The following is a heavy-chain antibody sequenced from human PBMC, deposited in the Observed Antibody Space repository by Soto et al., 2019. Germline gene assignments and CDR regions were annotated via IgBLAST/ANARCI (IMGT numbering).Heavy chain of an antibody. CDR2: ISSSSSYI. J-gene: IGHJ6*02. D-gene: IGHD1-1*01. Sequence: GGSLRLSCTVSGFTFNIYRMHWVRQAPGKGLEWVSSISSSSSYIYYADSVKGRFTISRDNAKNSLYLQMNSLRAEDTAVYYCARVQEHYYGMDVWGQGTTVTVSS. CDR1: GFTFNIYR. CDR3: ARVQEHYYGMDV. V-gene: IGHV3-21*01.